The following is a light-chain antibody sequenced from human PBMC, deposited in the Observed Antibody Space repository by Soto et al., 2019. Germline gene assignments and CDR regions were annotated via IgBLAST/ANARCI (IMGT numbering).Light chain of an antibody. CDR3: LCYGSSPWT. CDR2: SAF. CDR1: QSVSSNY. Sequence: EIVLTQSPGTLSLSPGERGTLSRRASQSVSSNYLAWYQQKPGQAPRLLIYSAFSRATGIPDRFSGSGSGTDLTLTFSRLEPEDCAVYYCLCYGSSPWTFGQGTKVEIK. J-gene: IGKJ1*01. V-gene: IGKV3-20*01.